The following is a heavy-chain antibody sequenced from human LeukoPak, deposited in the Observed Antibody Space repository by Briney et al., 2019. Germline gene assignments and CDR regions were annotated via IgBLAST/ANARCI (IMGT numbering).Heavy chain of an antibody. CDR2: LYYSGST. J-gene: IGHJ6*02. CDR1: GASVSSVSYY. Sequence: SQTLSLTCTVFGASVSSVSYYWGWIRQPPGEGLEWIGYLYYSGSTNYNPSLKSRVTISVDTSKNQFSLKLSSVTGADPAVYYCAREGHYYYGMDVWGQGTTVTVSS. V-gene: IGHV4-61*01. CDR3: AREGHYYYGMDV.